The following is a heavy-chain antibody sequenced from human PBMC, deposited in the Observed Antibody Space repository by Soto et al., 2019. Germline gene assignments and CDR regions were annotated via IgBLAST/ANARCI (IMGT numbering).Heavy chain of an antibody. Sequence: QVQLVQSGAEVRKPGSSVKVSCGTSGNTFINYAISWVRQAPGQGLEWMGGIIPFSGTTSYTQNFQGGVTFSADIAMTTVYMELSSLKPRDTAVYYCVRSLLIRGVVRGLDVWGQGTTITVSS. V-gene: IGHV1-69*06. D-gene: IGHD3-10*01. CDR2: IIPFSGTT. CDR3: VRSLLIRGVVRGLDV. J-gene: IGHJ6*02. CDR1: GNTFINYA.